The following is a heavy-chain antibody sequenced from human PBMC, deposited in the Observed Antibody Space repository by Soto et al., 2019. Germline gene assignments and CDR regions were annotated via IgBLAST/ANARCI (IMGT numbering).Heavy chain of an antibody. V-gene: IGHV3-11*06. CDR1: GFTFRDYY. J-gene: IGHJ6*02. CDR2: ISTVSSAT. D-gene: IGHD1-26*01. Sequence: QVQLVESEGGLVKPGGSLRLSCAASGFTFRDYYMTWIRQAPGKGLEWVSFISTVSSATNYADSVKGRFTISRDNAKNLVYLQMESLRAEDTAVYYCARYSGSYLSAYFYGMDVWGQGATVTVSS. CDR3: ARYSGSYLSAYFYGMDV.